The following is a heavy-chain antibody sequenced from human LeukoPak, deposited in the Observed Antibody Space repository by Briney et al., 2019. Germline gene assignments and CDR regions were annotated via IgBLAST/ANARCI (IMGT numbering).Heavy chain of an antibody. CDR3: ARDDPIVGASNDY. CDR1: GFTFSDYY. J-gene: IGHJ4*02. Sequence: PGGSLRLSCAASGFTFSDYYMSWIRQAPGKGLEWVSYISSSGSTIYYADSVKGRFTISRDNAKNSLYLQMNSLRAEDTAVCYCARDDPIVGASNDYWGQGTLVTVSS. V-gene: IGHV3-11*04. CDR2: ISSSGSTI. D-gene: IGHD1-26*01.